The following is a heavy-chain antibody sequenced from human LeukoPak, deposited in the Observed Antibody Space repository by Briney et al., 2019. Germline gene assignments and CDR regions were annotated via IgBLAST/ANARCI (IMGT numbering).Heavy chain of an antibody. V-gene: IGHV4-39*07. J-gene: IGHJ4*02. D-gene: IGHD6-13*01. CDR2: IYYSGST. CDR1: GGSISSSSYS. CDR3: ARVHRIAAAGTGVDY. Sequence: SETLSLTCTVSGGSISSSSYSWGWIRQPPGKGLEWIGSIYYSGSTYYNPSLKSRVTISVDTSKNQFSLKLSSVTAADTAVYYCARVHRIAAAGTGVDYWGQGTLVTVSS.